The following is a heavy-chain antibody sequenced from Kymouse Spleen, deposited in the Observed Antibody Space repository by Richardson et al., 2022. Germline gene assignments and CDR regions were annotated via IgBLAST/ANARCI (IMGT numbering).Heavy chain of an antibody. V-gene: IGHV3-13*01. D-gene: IGHD1-7*01. Sequence: EVQLVESGGGLVQPGGSLRLSCAASGFTFSSYDMHWVRQATGKGLEWVSAIGTAGDTYYPGSVKGRFTISRENAKNSLYLQMNSLRAGDTAVYYCARDADWNYEGYYGMDVWGQGTTVTVSS. CDR3: ARDADWNYEGYYGMDV. CDR2: IGTAGDT. CDR1: GFTFSSYD. J-gene: IGHJ6*02.